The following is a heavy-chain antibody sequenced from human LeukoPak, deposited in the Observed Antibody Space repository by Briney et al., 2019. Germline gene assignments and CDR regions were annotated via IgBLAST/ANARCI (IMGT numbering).Heavy chain of an antibody. D-gene: IGHD6-13*01. V-gene: IGHV4-61*02. CDR3: ARISSSNWYNERGAFDV. CDR1: GGSISSGSYY. J-gene: IGHJ3*01. Sequence: KTSETLSLTCTVSGGSISSGSYYWSWIRQPAGKGPEWIGRIYTSGSTNYNPSLKSRVTISVDTSKNQFSLKLSSVTAADTAVYYCARISSSNWYNERGAFDVWGQGTMVTVSS. CDR2: IYTSGST.